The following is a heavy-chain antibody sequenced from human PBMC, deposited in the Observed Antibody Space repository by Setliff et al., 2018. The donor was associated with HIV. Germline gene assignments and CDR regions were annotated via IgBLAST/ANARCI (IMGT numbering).Heavy chain of an antibody. J-gene: IGHJ4*02. V-gene: IGHV1-69*13. Sequence: GASVKVSCKASGGTFTSSAISWVRQARGQGLEWMGAIIPHFDAPQYAQKFQGRVTITADQSTSTAHMELCGLTSEDTAVYYCASPRLDWSFSHFDYWGQGTPVTVSS. CDR1: GGTFTSSA. CDR2: IIPHFDAP. CDR3: ASPRLDWSFSHFDY. D-gene: IGHD3-9*01.